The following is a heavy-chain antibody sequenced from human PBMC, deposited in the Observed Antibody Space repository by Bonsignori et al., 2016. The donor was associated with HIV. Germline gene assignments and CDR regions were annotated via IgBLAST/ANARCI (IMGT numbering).Heavy chain of an antibody. D-gene: IGHD2-2*01. J-gene: IGHJ5*02. CDR3: ARDGGSSARRPPGWFDP. CDR2: TYYRSKWYN. V-gene: IGHV6-1*01. Sequence: WIRQSPSRGLEWLGRTYYRSKWYNDYAVSVKSRITINPDTSKNQFSLQLNSVTPEDTAVYYCARDGGSSARRPPGWFDPWGQGTLVTVSS.